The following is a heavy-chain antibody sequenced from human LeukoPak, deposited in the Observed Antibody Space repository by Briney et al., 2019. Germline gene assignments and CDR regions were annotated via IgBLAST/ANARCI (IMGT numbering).Heavy chain of an antibody. J-gene: IGHJ6*02. CDR1: GGTFSSYA. CDR2: IIPIFGTA. CDR3: ARDPLVHSSGGNHYYYGMDV. V-gene: IGHV1-69*13. Sequence: ASMKVSCKASGGTFSSYAISWVRQAPGQGLEWMGGIIPIFGTANYAQKFQGRVTITADESTSTAYMELSSLRSEDTAVYYCARDPLVHSSGGNHYYYGMDVWGQGTTVTVSS. D-gene: IGHD6-19*01.